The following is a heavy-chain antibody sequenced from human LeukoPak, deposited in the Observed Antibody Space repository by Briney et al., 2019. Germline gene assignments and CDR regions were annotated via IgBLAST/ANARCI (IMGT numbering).Heavy chain of an antibody. D-gene: IGHD3-3*01. CDR1: GGSISSGSYY. V-gene: IGHV4-61*02. CDR2: IYTSGST. Sequence: PSETLSLTCTVSGGSISSGSYYWSWIRQPAGKGLEWIGRIYTSGSTNYNPSLKSRVTISVDTSKNQFSLKLSSVTAADTAVYYCARLRFLEWEGHYFDYWGQGTLVTVSS. J-gene: IGHJ4*02. CDR3: ARLRFLEWEGHYFDY.